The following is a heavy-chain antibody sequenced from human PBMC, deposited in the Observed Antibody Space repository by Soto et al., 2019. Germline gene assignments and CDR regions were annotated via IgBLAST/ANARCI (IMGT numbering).Heavy chain of an antibody. CDR1: RGTFSSYA. CDR3: ATRVEIATTGYYGMDV. CDR2: IIPIFGTA. D-gene: IGHD2-21*01. Sequence: QVQLVQSGAEVKKPGSSVKVFCKAARGTFSSYAISWVRQAPGQGLEWMGGIIPIFGTANYAQKFQGRVTITADKSTSTAYMELSSLRSEDTAVYYCATRVEIATTGYYGMDVWGQGTTVTVSS. V-gene: IGHV1-69*06. J-gene: IGHJ6*02.